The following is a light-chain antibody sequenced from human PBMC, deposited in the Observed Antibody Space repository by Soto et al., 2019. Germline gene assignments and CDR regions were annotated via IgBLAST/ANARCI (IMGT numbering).Light chain of an antibody. CDR1: ETLANTN. CDR2: VES. Sequence: EIVLTQSPGTLSASPGERAILAYRASETLANTNIAWDQQQPGQAPRFLISVESKMATGSPDRFRGGGSGTEFTLTISSLEPEDFAIYFCHQFGRSPVTFGGGTTVDI. J-gene: IGKJ4*01. CDR3: HQFGRSPVT. V-gene: IGKV3-20*01.